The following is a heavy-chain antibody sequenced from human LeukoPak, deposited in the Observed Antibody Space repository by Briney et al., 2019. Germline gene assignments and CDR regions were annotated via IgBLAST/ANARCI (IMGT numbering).Heavy chain of an antibody. CDR3: ARDKTYYYGMDV. CDR2: IYSGGST. CDR1: GFTFSSYA. V-gene: IGHV3-53*01. J-gene: IGHJ6*02. Sequence: PGGSLRLSCAASGFTFSSYAMSWVRQAPGKGLEWVSVIYSGGSTYYADSVKGRFTISRDNSKNTLYLQMNSLRAEDTAVYYCARDKTYYYGMDVWGQGTTVTVSS.